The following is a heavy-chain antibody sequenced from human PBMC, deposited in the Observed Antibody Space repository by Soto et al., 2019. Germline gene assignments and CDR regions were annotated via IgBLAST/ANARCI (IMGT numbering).Heavy chain of an antibody. CDR2: IIPIYGTA. Sequence: QVQLVQSGAEVKKPGSSVKVSCKVSGGTFSKDTINWVRQAPGQGLEWMAGIIPIYGTANYAQKFQGRISVTMDESTTTAYMELRGLRSDDTAIYYCARDRDGYNYWYFDLWGRGSLITVSS. J-gene: IGHJ2*01. V-gene: IGHV1-69*01. CDR3: ARDRDGYNYWYFDL. CDR1: GGTFSKDT. D-gene: IGHD5-12*01.